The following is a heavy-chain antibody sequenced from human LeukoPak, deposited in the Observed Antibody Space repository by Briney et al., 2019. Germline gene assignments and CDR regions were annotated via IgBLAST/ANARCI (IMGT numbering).Heavy chain of an antibody. CDR3: TRRSIASTRTDDY. CDR1: GYTLTELS. CDR2: IRSKTHSYAT. Sequence: ASVKVSCKVSGYTLTELSMHWVRQASGKGLEWVGRIRSKTHSYATTYAASLKGRFTISRDDSKNTTYLQMSSLKADDTAVYYCTRRSIASTRTDDYWGQGTLVTVSS. D-gene: IGHD6-13*01. V-gene: IGHV3-73*01. J-gene: IGHJ4*02.